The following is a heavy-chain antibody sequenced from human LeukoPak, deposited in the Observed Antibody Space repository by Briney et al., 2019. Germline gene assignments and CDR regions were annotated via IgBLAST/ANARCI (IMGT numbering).Heavy chain of an antibody. CDR2: INSDASTI. V-gene: IGHV3-74*01. J-gene: IGHJ4*02. D-gene: IGHD5-24*01. CDR1: GLTFSSDW. CDR3: TRVGYIDEGIDY. Sequence: PGGSLRLSCAASGLTFSSDWMHWVRQVPGKGLVWVSRINSDASTINYADSVKGRFTISRDNAKNTLYLQMNNLRAEDTAIYYCTRVGYIDEGIDYWGQGTLVTVSS.